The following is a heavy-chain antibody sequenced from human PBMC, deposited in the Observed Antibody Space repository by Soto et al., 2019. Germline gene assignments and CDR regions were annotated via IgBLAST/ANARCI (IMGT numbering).Heavy chain of an antibody. CDR1: GYTFTRYG. CDR2: ISGDSSDT. D-gene: IGHD2-2*01. CDR3: ATGGRYCTSTDCRTGFDF. Sequence: QVQLMQSGSEVTKPGASVKVSCKATGYTFTRYGITWVRQAPGQGLEWMGWISGDSSDTDHAQRFQGRFTMATDPSTTTAYMELRNLRSDDTPKYYCATGGRYCTSTDCRTGFDFWGQGTLVTVSS. J-gene: IGHJ4*02. V-gene: IGHV1-18*01.